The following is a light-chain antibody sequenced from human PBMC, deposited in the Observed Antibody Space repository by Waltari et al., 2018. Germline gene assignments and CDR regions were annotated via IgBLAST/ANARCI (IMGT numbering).Light chain of an antibody. V-gene: IGLV1-44*01. CDR3: ATWDDSLNGYV. CDR1: SPSIGSNA. CDR2: SNN. Sequence: QSVLTQPPSASGTPGQRVTISCSGSSPSIGSNAVNWYRQLPGAAPKLLIWSNNQRPSGVPDRFSGSKSGTSASLAISGLQSEDEADFYCATWDDSLNGYVFGTGTKVTVL. J-gene: IGLJ1*01.